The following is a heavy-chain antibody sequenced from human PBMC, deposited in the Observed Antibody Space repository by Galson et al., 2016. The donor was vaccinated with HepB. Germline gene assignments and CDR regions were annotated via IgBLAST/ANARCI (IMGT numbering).Heavy chain of an antibody. D-gene: IGHD3-10*01. CDR3: AREGMIWFGESSPAPFYFDS. CDR1: GFNFSDYY. CDR2: ISSAGSHT. V-gene: IGHV3-11*06. J-gene: IGHJ4*02. Sequence: SLRLSCATSGFNFSDYYMTWIRQAPGKGLEWVSYISSAGSHTKYADSVKGRFTISRDNAKSTLSLHINSLRAEDTAVCFCAREGMIWFGESSPAPFYFDSWGQGTPVTVSS.